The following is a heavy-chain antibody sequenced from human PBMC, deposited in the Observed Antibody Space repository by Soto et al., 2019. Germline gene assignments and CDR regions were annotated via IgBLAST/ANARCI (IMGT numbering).Heavy chain of an antibody. D-gene: IGHD2-15*01. Sequence: QVQLVPSGAEVKKPGSSVKVSCKASGGTFSSYAISWVRQAPGQGLEWMGGIIPIFGTANYAQKFQGRVTITADESTSTAYMELSSLRSEDTAVYYCARHRGGSCCTGREEYFQHWGQGTLVTVSS. J-gene: IGHJ1*01. CDR2: IIPIFGTA. CDR3: ARHRGGSCCTGREEYFQH. V-gene: IGHV1-69*12. CDR1: GGTFSSYA.